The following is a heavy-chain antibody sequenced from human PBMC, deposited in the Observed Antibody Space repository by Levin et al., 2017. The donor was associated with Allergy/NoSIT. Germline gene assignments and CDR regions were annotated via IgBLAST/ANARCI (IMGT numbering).Heavy chain of an antibody. CDR3: AKEGIVATIYSSSDY. V-gene: IGHV3-23*01. CDR2: ISGSGGST. D-gene: IGHD5-12*01. J-gene: IGHJ4*02. CDR1: GFTFSSYA. Sequence: GESLKISCAASGFTFSSYAMSWVRQAPGKGLEWVSAISGSGGSTYYADSVKGRFTISRDNSKNTLYLQMNSLRAEDTAVYYCAKEGIVATIYSSSDYWGQGTLVTVSS.